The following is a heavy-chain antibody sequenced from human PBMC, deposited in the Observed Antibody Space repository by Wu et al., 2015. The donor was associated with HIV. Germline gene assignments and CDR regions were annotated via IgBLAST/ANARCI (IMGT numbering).Heavy chain of an antibody. J-gene: IGHJ3*01. Sequence: QVQLVQSGAEVKKPGASVKVSCKASGYTFTGYYMHWVRQAPGQGLEWMGGIIPMSDTPVYAQEFQDRLRITTDESTGTVFMELRRLRFEDTAMYYCARKADTIILIIGPEPMSFNLWGHGTMLTVSS. D-gene: IGHD3-10*01. V-gene: IGHV1-69*05. CDR3: ARKADTIILIIGPEPMSFNL. CDR1: GYTFTGYY. CDR2: IIPMSDTP.